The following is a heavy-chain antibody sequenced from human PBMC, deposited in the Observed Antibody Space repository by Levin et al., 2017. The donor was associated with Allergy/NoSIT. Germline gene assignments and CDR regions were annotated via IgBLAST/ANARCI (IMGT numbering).Heavy chain of an antibody. J-gene: IGHJ4*02. V-gene: IGHV3-30*03. CDR3: ASNYDSSGFDY. D-gene: IGHD3-22*01. CDR2: ISYHGSNK. CDR1: GFTFSSYG. Sequence: GESLKISCAASGFTFSSYGMHWVRQAPGRGLEWVAFISYHGSNKYYADSVKGRFTISRDNSKNTLYLQMNSLRAEDTAVYYCASNYDSSGFDYWGQGTLVTVSS.